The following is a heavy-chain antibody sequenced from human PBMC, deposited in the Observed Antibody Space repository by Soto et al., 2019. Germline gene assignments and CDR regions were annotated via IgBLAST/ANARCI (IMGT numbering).Heavy chain of an antibody. CDR2: MNQDGSEK. V-gene: IGHV3-7*03. Sequence: PGGSLRLSCAASGFTFSNSWMTWVRQAPGKGLEWVANMNQDGSEKYYEDSVEGRFTISRDNAKNSLSLQMNSLRAEDTAVYFCARDNRGTFDYWGQGALVTVSS. CDR3: ARDNRGTFDY. J-gene: IGHJ4*02. CDR1: GFTFSNSW. D-gene: IGHD7-27*01.